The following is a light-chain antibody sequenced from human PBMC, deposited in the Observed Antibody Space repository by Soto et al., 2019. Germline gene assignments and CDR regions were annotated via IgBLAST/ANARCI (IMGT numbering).Light chain of an antibody. J-gene: IGKJ1*01. V-gene: IGKV3-20*01. CDR1: QSVSSSY. Sequence: EIVLTQSPGTLSLSPGERATLSCRASQSVSSSYLAWYQQKPGQAPRLLIYGVSSRATGIPDRFSGSGSGTDFTLTISRLEPEDFAVYYCEQYGSSPRTFGHGTKVDIK. CDR2: GVS. CDR3: EQYGSSPRT.